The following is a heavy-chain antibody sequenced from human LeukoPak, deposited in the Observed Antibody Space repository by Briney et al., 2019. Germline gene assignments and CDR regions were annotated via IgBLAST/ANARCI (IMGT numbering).Heavy chain of an antibody. CDR3: AREGDCSSTSCYSHYYYGMDV. J-gene: IGHJ6*02. Sequence: PVGSLRLSCAASGFTFSSYSMNWVRQAPGKGLEWVSSISSSSSYIYYADSVKGRFTISRDNAKNSLYLQMNSLRAEDTAVYYCAREGDCSSTSCYSHYYYGMDVWGQGTTVTVSS. CDR2: ISSSSSYI. CDR1: GFTFSSYS. V-gene: IGHV3-21*04. D-gene: IGHD2-2*01.